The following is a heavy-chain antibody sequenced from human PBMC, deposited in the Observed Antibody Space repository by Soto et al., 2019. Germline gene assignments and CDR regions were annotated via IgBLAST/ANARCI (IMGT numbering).Heavy chain of an antibody. CDR3: ARTNRLYNWFDP. J-gene: IGHJ5*02. CDR1: GGSISSYY. V-gene: IGHV4-59*01. Sequence: SSQTLSLTCTVSGGSISSYYWSWIRQPPGKGLEWIGYIYYSGSTNYNPSLKSRVTISVDTSKNQFSLKLSSVTAADTAVYYCARTNRLYNWFDPWGQGTLVTVSS. D-gene: IGHD3-16*01. CDR2: IYYSGST.